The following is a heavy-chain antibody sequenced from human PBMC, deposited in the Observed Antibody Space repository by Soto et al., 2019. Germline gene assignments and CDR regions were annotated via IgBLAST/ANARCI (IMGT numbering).Heavy chain of an antibody. Sequence: QLQLQESGPGLVKPSETLSLTCTVSGGSISSSGYYWGWIRQPPGTGLEWIGTIYYSGSTYYNPSLKSRVTISLDTSKNQLSLKLRSVTAADSAVYYCARKFSVSGDYGRLFDFWGQGTLVTVSS. CDR3: ARKFSVSGDYGRLFDF. CDR1: GGSISSSGYY. V-gene: IGHV4-39*01. CDR2: IYYSGST. D-gene: IGHD4-17*01. J-gene: IGHJ4*02.